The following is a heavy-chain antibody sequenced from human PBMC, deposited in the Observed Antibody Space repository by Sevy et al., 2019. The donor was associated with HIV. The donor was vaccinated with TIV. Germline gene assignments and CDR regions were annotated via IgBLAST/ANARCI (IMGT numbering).Heavy chain of an antibody. CDR2: VSDSGGAT. Sequence: GGSLRLSCGASGFTFSSYVMSWLRQAPGKGLEWVSAVSDSGGATYYADSVKGRFTISGDNSKNTLFLQMSSLRAEDAATYFCARNDYYDTIGGTGNFDYWGQRTLVTVSS. D-gene: IGHD3-22*01. CDR1: GFTFSSYV. V-gene: IGHV3-23*01. J-gene: IGHJ4*02. CDR3: ARNDYYDTIGGTGNFDY.